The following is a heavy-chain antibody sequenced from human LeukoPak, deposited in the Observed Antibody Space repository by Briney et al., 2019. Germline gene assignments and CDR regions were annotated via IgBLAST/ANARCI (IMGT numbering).Heavy chain of an antibody. CDR3: ARDRSYNMDV. J-gene: IGHJ6*03. Sequence: GGSLRPSCAASGFTFNTYWMHWVRQAPGKGLVWVSHINSAGSSISYADSVRGRFTISRDNAKNTLYLQMSSLRAEDTAVYYCARDRSYNMDVWGKGTTVTVSS. V-gene: IGHV3-74*01. CDR2: INSAGSSI. CDR1: GFTFNTYW.